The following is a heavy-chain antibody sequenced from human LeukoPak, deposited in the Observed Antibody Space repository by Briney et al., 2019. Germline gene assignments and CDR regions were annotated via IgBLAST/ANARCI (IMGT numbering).Heavy chain of an antibody. Sequence: GGSLRLSCAASGFTFEDYAMHWVRQAPGKGLEWVSGISWNSGSIGYADSVKGRFTISRDNAKNSLYLQMNSLRAEDTALYYCAKARLRYFDWLCFDCWGQGTLVTVSS. CDR2: ISWNSGSI. J-gene: IGHJ5*01. CDR3: AKARLRYFDWLCFDC. V-gene: IGHV3-9*01. CDR1: GFTFEDYA. D-gene: IGHD3-9*01.